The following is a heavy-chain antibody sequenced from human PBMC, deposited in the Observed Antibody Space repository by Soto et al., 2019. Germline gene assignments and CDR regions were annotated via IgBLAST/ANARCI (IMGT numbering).Heavy chain of an antibody. D-gene: IGHD1-1*01. J-gene: IGHJ6*02. CDR1: GFAFSVYA. CDR2: ISYDGSDK. Sequence: QVHLLESGGGVVLPGRSLRLSCAAPGFAFSVYAMHWDRQAPGKGLEWVSLISYDGSDKYYADSVKGRFTISRDNSKSTLYLQMSSLRADDTAVYFCARDRGRTDYYAMDVWGQGTTVTVSS. CDR3: ARDRGRTDYYAMDV. V-gene: IGHV3-30-3*01.